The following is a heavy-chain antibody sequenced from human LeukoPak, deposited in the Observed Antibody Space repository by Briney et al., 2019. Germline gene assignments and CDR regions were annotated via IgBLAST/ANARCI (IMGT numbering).Heavy chain of an antibody. CDR2: INPSGGST. V-gene: IGHV1-46*01. Sequence: ASVKVSFKASGYTFTSYYMHWVRPAPGQGLDWMGIINPSGGSTSYAQKFQGRVTMTRDTSTSTVYMELSSLRSEDTAVYYCARAGAQRGAFDIWGQGTMVTVSS. J-gene: IGHJ3*02. CDR1: GYTFTSYY. CDR3: ARAGAQRGAFDI. D-gene: IGHD4/OR15-4a*01.